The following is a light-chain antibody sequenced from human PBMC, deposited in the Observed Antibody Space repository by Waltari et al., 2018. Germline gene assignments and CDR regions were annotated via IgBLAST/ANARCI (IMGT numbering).Light chain of an antibody. V-gene: IGKV1-39*01. Sequence: DIQMTQSPSSLSASGGDRVTITCRASQSISSYFTWYQQQPGKAPKLLIYAASSLQSGVPSRFSGSGSGTDFTLTISSLQPEDFATYYCQQSYSTPPRTFGQGTKVEIK. CDR1: QSISSY. CDR2: AAS. J-gene: IGKJ1*01. CDR3: QQSYSTPPRT.